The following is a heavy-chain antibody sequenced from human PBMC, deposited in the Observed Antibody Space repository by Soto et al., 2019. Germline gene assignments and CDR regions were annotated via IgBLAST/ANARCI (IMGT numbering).Heavy chain of an antibody. CDR2: ISQRGDTT. CDR1: GFTISSND. CDR3: AKDKPGTASFDY. J-gene: IGHJ4*02. D-gene: IGHD1-26*01. Sequence: EVQLLESGGGLVQPAGSLRLSCAASGFTISSNDMYWVRQAPGKRLEWVSAISQRGDTTHYADSVKDRFTISRDTSKNALYLQLNTLRADDPAVYFCAKDKPGTASFDYWCEGSLVTVSS. V-gene: IGHV3-23*01.